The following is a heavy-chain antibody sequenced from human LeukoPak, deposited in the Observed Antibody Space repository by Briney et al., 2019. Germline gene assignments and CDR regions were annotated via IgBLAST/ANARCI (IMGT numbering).Heavy chain of an antibody. J-gene: IGHJ5*02. CDR1: GFTFDDYA. CDR3: AKGRDKYQLLSKNWFDP. D-gene: IGHD2-2*01. V-gene: IGHV3-9*01. Sequence: GGSLRLSCAASGFTFDDYAMHWVRQAPGKGLEWVSGVSWNSGSIGYADSVKGRFTISRDNAKNSLYLQMNSLRAEDTALYYCAKGRDKYQLLSKNWFDPWGQGTLVTVSS. CDR2: VSWNSGSI.